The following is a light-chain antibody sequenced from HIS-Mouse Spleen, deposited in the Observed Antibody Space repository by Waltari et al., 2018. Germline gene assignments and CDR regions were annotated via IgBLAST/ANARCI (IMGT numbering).Light chain of an antibody. CDR3: QQLNSYPPT. V-gene: IGKV1-9*01. Sequence: DIQLTQSPSFLSASVGDRVTITCRASQGISSYLAWYQQKPGKAPKLLNYAASTLQSGVPSRFSVSGSGTEFTLTISSLQPEDFATYYCQQLNSYPPTFGQGTKVEIK. CDR1: QGISSY. J-gene: IGKJ1*01. CDR2: AAS.